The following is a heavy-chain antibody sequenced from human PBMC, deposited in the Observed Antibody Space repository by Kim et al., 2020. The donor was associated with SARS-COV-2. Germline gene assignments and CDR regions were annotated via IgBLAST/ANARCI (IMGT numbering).Heavy chain of an antibody. J-gene: IGHJ5*02. CDR1: GFTVSSNY. CDR3: ARDVPYNGAWFDP. Sequence: GGSLRLSCAASGFTVSSNYMSWVRQAPGKGLECVSVIYSGGSTYYADSVKGRFTISRDNSKNTLYLQMNSLRAEDTAVYYCARDVPYNGAWFDPWGQGTLVTVSS. V-gene: IGHV3-53*01. CDR2: IYSGGST. D-gene: IGHD2-8*01.